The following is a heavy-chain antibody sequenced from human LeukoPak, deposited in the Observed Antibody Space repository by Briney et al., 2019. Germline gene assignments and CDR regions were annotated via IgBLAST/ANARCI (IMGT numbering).Heavy chain of an antibody. V-gene: IGHV1-8*01. CDR1: GYTFTSYD. CDR2: MNPNSGNT. Sequence: ASVKVSCKASGYTFTSYDINWVRQATGQGLEWMGCMNPNSGNTGYAQKFQGRVTMTRNTSISTASMELSSLRSEDTAVYYCATGPPRYYSGSGSFYGMDVWGQGTTVTVSS. CDR3: ATGPPRYYSGSGSFYGMDV. D-gene: IGHD3-10*01. J-gene: IGHJ6*02.